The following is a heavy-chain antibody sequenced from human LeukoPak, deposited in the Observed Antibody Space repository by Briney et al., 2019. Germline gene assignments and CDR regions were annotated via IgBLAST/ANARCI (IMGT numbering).Heavy chain of an antibody. Sequence: SETLSLTCTVSGGSISSYYWSWIRQPAGKGLEWIGRIYTSGSTNYNPSLKSRVTMSVDTSKNQFSLKLSSVTAADTAVYYCARSYYDFWSGYVDYWGQGTLVTVSS. V-gene: IGHV4-4*07. CDR3: ARSYYDFWSGYVDY. CDR2: IYTSGST. CDR1: GGSISSYY. J-gene: IGHJ4*02. D-gene: IGHD3-3*01.